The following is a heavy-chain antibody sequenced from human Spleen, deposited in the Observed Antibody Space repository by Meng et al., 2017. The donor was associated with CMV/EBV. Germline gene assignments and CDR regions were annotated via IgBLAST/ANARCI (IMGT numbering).Heavy chain of an antibody. CDR2: ISYDGSNK. Sequence: SCAASGFTFSSYAMYWVRQAPGKGLEWVAVISYDGSNKYYADSVKGRFIISRDNAKNSLYLQMNSLRAEDTAVYYCARVATEGWELLWADFDYWGQGTLVTVSS. V-gene: IGHV3-30*04. J-gene: IGHJ4*02. CDR1: GFTFSSYA. D-gene: IGHD1-26*01. CDR3: ARVATEGWELLWADFDY.